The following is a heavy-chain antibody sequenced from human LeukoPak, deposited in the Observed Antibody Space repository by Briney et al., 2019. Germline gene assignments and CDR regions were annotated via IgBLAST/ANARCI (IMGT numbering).Heavy chain of an antibody. CDR2: INPNSGGS. J-gene: IGHJ4*02. D-gene: IGHD4-11*01. Sequence: ASVKVSCKASGYTFTGYYMHWVRQAPGQGLEWMGWINPNSGGSNYAQKFQGRVTMTRDTSISTAYMELSRLRSDDTAVYYCAREGTYDYSTLDYWGQGTLVTVSP. CDR1: GYTFTGYY. CDR3: AREGTYDYSTLDY. V-gene: IGHV1-2*02.